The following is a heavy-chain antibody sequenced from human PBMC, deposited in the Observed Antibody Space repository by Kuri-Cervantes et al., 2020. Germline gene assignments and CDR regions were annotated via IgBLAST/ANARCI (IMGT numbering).Heavy chain of an antibody. Sequence: GESLKISCAASGFTFSSYGMHWVRQAPGKGLEWVAVISYDGSNKYYADSVKGRFTISRDNSKNTLYLQMNSLRTDDTAVYYSYLPDLHGFDYWGQGTLVTVSS. J-gene: IGHJ4*02. CDR1: GFTFSSYG. CDR3: YLPDLHGFDY. V-gene: IGHV3-30*03. CDR2: ISYDGSNK.